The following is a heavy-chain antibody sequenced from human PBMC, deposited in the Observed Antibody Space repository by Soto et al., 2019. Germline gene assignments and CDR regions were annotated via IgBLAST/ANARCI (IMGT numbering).Heavy chain of an antibody. Sequence: QVQLVQSGAEVKKPGSSVKVSCKASGGTFSNYSVSWVRQAPGQGLEWMGGIIPMLGTTYYAQKFQGRVTITADEFTITGDEFTSRAYMELSRLRSEDTAVYYCARGWGYGSARDAHGLDVWGQGTTVTVS. CDR1: GGTFSNYS. D-gene: IGHD3-10*01. CDR3: ARGWGYGSARDAHGLDV. J-gene: IGHJ6*02. V-gene: IGHV1-69*01. CDR2: IIPMLGTT.